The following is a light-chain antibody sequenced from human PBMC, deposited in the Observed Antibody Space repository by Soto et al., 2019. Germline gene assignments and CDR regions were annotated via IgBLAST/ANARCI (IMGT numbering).Light chain of an antibody. CDR2: ASS. CDR1: QSIARF. V-gene: IGKV1-39*01. Sequence: DIQMSQSPSSLSASVGDRVTISRRASQSIARFLNWYQQKPGKAPKLLIYASSTLQSGVPSSFSGSGSGTDFTLTISSLQPDDFAIYFCQQNYSTPYTFGQGTKVDIK. CDR3: QQNYSTPYT. J-gene: IGKJ2*01.